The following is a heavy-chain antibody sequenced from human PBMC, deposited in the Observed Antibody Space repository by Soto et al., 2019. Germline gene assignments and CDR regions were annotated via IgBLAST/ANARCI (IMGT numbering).Heavy chain of an antibody. CDR3: ARKLRDFWSGYSNDFDY. CDR2: ISAYNGNT. CDR1: GYTFTSYG. V-gene: IGHV1-18*01. Sequence: ASVKVSCKASGYTFTSYGISWVRQAPGQGLEWMGWISAYNGNTNYAQKLQGRVTMTTDTSTSTAYMELRSLRSDDTAVYYCARKLRDFWSGYSNDFDYWGQGTLVTSPQ. J-gene: IGHJ4*02. D-gene: IGHD3-3*01.